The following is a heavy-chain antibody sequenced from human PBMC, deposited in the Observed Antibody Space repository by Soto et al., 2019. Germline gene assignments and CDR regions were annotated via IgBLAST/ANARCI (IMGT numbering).Heavy chain of an antibody. CDR3: AREAEPAAIYYYYYGMDV. CDR1: GDSVSSNSAA. V-gene: IGHV6-1*01. Sequence: SQTLSLTCAISGDSVSSNSAAWNWIRQSPSRGLEWLGRTYYRSKWYNDYAVSVKSRITINPDTSKNQFSLQLNSVTPEDTAVHYCAREAEPAAIYYYYYGMDVWGQGTTVTVSS. D-gene: IGHD2-2*01. J-gene: IGHJ6*02. CDR2: TYYRSKWYN.